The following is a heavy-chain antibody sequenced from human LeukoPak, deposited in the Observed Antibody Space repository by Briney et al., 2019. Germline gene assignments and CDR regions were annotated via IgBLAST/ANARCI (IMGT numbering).Heavy chain of an antibody. Sequence: ASVKVSCKASGYTFTSYYMHWVRQAPGQGLEWMGRINPNSGGTNYAQKFQGRVTMTRDTSISTAYMELSRLRSDDTAVYYCARGRYDSSGYQRAFDIWGQGTMVTVSS. V-gene: IGHV1-2*06. CDR1: GYTFTSYY. D-gene: IGHD3-22*01. CDR3: ARGRYDSSGYQRAFDI. CDR2: INPNSGGT. J-gene: IGHJ3*02.